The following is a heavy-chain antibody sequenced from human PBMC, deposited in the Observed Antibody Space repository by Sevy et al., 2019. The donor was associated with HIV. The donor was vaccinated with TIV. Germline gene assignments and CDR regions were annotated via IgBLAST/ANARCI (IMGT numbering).Heavy chain of an antibody. CDR2: IYYSGST. V-gene: IGHV4-39*01. J-gene: IGHJ6*02. Sequence: SETLSLTCTVSGGSISSSSYYWGWIRQPPGKGLEWIGSIYYSGSTYYNPSLKSRVTISVDTSKNQFSLKLSSVTAADTAVYYCARSDSSSWRRTGFPYYYCYGMDVWGQGTTVTVSS. CDR3: ARSDSSSWRRTGFPYYYCYGMDV. D-gene: IGHD6-13*01. CDR1: GGSISSSSYY.